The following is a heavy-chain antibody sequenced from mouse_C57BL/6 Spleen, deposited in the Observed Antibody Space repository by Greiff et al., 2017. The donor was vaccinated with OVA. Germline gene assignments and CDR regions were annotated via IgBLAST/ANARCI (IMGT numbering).Heavy chain of an antibody. Sequence: QVQLKHSGPELVKPGASVKLSCKASGYTFTSYDINWVKQRPGQGLEWIGWIYPRGGSTKYNEKFMGKATLTVDTSSSTAYMELHSLTSEDSAVYFCARGDYYYGSLDYFDDWGQGTTLTVSS. V-gene: IGHV1-85*01. CDR1: GYTFTSYD. CDR2: IYPRGGST. D-gene: IGHD1-1*01. CDR3: ARGDYYYGSLDYFDD. J-gene: IGHJ2*01.